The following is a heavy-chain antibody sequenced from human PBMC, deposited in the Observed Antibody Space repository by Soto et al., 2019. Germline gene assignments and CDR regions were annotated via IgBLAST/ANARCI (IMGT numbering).Heavy chain of an antibody. V-gene: IGHV4-59*01. CDR2: IYYSGSN. CDR1: VVSHGSYC. Sequence: SEPLSLTCKGSVVSHGSYCCSCIRQPPMKGLEWIGYIYYSGSNNYNPSLKSRVTISVDASKNQFSLKLSSVTAADTAVYYCARGHGYGGNYDYWGQGTLVTVSA. D-gene: IGHD4-17*01. J-gene: IGHJ4*02. CDR3: ARGHGYGGNYDY.